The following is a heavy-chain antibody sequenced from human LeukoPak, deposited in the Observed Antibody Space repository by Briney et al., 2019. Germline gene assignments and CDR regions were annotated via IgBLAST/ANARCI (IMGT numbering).Heavy chain of an antibody. J-gene: IGHJ5*02. CDR2: IYTSGST. D-gene: IGHD3-9*01. CDR1: GGSISSYY. CDR3: AREGGIRYFDWLDKYNWFDP. V-gene: IGHV4-4*07. Sequence: SETLSLTCTVSGGSISSYYWSWIRQPAGKGLEWIRRIYTSGSTNYNPSLKSRVTMSVDTSKNQFSLKLSSVTAADTAVYYCAREGGIRYFDWLDKYNWFDPWGQGTLVTVSS.